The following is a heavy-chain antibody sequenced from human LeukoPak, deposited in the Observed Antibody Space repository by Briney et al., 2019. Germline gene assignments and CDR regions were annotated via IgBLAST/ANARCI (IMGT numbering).Heavy chain of an antibody. J-gene: IGHJ4*02. CDR2: IWYDGSNK. CDR3: ARDLAPGDGTVNFDY. Sequence: GRSLRLSCAASGFTFSSYGMHWVRQAPGKGLEWVAIIWYDGSNKYYADSVRGRFTISRDDSKNTLYLQMNSLRVEDTAVYYCARDLAPGDGTVNFDYWGQGTLVTVSS. D-gene: IGHD3-10*01. V-gene: IGHV3-33*01. CDR1: GFTFSSYG.